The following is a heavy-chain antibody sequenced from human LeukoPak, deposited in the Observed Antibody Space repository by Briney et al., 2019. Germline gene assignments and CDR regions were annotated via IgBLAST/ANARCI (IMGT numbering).Heavy chain of an antibody. V-gene: IGHV3-30*18. CDR3: AKDKHIGVRGGTRTNWFDP. Sequence: PGGSLRLSCAASGFTFSSYGMHWVRQAPGKGLEWVAVISYDGSNKYYADSVKGRFTISRDNSKNTLYLQMNSLRAVDTAVYYCAKDKHIGVRGGTRTNWFDPWGQGTLVTVSS. CDR2: ISYDGSNK. D-gene: IGHD3-10*01. CDR1: GFTFSSYG. J-gene: IGHJ5*02.